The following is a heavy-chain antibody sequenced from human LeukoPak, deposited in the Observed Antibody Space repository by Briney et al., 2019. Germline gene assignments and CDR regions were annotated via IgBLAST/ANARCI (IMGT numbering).Heavy chain of an antibody. CDR1: GYTFTSYG. D-gene: IGHD1-7*01. Sequence: GASVKVSCKASGYTFTSYGISWVRQAPGQGLEWMGWISAYNGNTNYAQKLQGRVTMTTDTSTSTAYMELRSLRSDDTAVYYCARERGGWYNWNYGPFDYWGQGTLVTVSS. J-gene: IGHJ4*02. CDR2: ISAYNGNT. CDR3: ARERGGWYNWNYGPFDY. V-gene: IGHV1-18*01.